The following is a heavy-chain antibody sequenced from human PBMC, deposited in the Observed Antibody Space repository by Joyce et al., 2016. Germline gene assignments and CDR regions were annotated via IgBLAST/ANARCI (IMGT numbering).Heavy chain of an antibody. J-gene: IGHJ4*02. CDR3: ARERRFENYFDS. D-gene: IGHD3-10*01. Sequence: QVHLQESGPGLVRPSETLSLTCTVSGDSISSYYWRWIRQPPGKVLEWIGYISYSGTTNSNPSIKSRVIISADTSKNQFSLKLTSVTAADTAVYYCARERRFENYFDSWGRGTRVIVSS. CDR1: GDSISSYY. V-gene: IGHV4-59*01. CDR2: ISYSGTT.